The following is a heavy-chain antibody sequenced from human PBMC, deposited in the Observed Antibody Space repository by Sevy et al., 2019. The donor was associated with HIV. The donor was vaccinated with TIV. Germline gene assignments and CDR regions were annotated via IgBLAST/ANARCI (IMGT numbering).Heavy chain of an antibody. CDR1: GYRFTSHW. J-gene: IGHJ4*02. Sequence: GESLKISCKGSGYRFTSHWIGWVRHMPGKGLEWMGVIYPDDSDTRYSPSFQGQVTFSADKSIGTAYLQWRSLKASDTGVYYCATSRSGYFDSSGYYIYWGQGTLVTVSS. V-gene: IGHV5-51*01. CDR3: ATSRSGYFDSSGYYIY. CDR2: IYPDDSDT. D-gene: IGHD3-22*01.